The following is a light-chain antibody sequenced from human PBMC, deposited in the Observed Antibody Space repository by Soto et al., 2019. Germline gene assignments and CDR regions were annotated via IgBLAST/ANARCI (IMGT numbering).Light chain of an antibody. CDR3: GTWDSSLNAWV. CDR1: SSNIGSHY. CDR2: DNK. J-gene: IGLJ3*02. Sequence: QSVLTQPPSFSAAPGQRVTISCSGSSSNIGSHYVSWYQHLPGTAPKLLIYDNKERPSEIPDRFSGSKSGTSATLGITGLQTGDEADYYCGTWDSSLNAWVFGGGTKLTVL. V-gene: IGLV1-51*01.